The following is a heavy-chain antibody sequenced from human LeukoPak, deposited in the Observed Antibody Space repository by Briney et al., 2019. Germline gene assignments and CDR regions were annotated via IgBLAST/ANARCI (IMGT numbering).Heavy chain of an antibody. CDR2: VSYDGSDK. Sequence: TGGSLRLSCAASGFTFSVYGMHWVRQAPGKGLEWVAVVSYDGSDKYYSDSVEGRFSISRDNSKNTVYLQMSSLRAEDTAVCFCAKDWNYYDTSVPFYYYYMEVWGKGTTVTVSS. CDR1: GFTFSVYG. D-gene: IGHD3-22*01. V-gene: IGHV3-30*18. J-gene: IGHJ6*03. CDR3: AKDWNYYDTSVPFYYYYMEV.